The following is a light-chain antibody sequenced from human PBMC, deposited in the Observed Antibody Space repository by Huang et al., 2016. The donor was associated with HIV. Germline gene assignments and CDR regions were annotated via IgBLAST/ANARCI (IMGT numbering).Light chain of an antibody. V-gene: IGKV3-11*01. J-gene: IGKJ4*01. CDR2: DTS. CDR1: QNIGTY. CDR3: QQRTKWPLT. Sequence: EIVLTQSPVTLSLSPGNRSPLTCRASQNIGTYLAWYQQKSGQAPRLHIYDTSNRAAAIPARFRASVSETDFTLTNDSLDPDDFAIYHCQQRTKWPLTFGGGTRVEMK.